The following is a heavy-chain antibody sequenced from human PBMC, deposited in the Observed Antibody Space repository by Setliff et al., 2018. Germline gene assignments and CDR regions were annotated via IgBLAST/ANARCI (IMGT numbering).Heavy chain of an antibody. V-gene: IGHV1-2*04. Sequence: ASVKVSCKASGYTFTSYYMHWVRQAPGQGLEWMGWINPNSGGTNYAQKFQGWVTMTRDTSISTAYMELSRLRSDDTAVYYCARAYYYDSSGYYFGYWGQGTLVTVSS. CDR2: INPNSGGT. J-gene: IGHJ4*02. D-gene: IGHD3-22*01. CDR3: ARAYYYDSSGYYFGY. CDR1: GYTFTSYY.